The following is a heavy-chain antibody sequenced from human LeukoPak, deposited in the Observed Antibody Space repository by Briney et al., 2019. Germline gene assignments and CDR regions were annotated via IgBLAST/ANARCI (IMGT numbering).Heavy chain of an antibody. CDR2: IIPIFGTA. CDR1: GGTFSSYA. CDR3: ARDSGYSGSSDY. V-gene: IGHV1-69*13. J-gene: IGHJ4*02. D-gene: IGHD1-26*01. Sequence: GASVKVSCKASGGTFSSYAISWVRQAPGQGLEWMGGIIPIFGTANYAQKFQGRVTITADESTSTAYMELRSLRSEDTAVYYCARDSGYSGSSDYWGQGTLVTVSS.